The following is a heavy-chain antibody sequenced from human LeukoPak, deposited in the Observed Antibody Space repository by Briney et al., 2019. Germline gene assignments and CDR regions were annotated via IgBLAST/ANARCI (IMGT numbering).Heavy chain of an antibody. Sequence: SSETLSLTCAVYGGSFSGYYWIWIRQPPGKGLEWIGYIYYSGSTYYNPSLKSRVTISVDTSKNQFSLKLSSVTAADTAVYYCARAGHYYDSSGYYPGDAFDIWGQGTMVTVSS. V-gene: IGHV4-30-4*08. CDR1: GGSFSGYY. CDR2: IYYSGST. CDR3: ARAGHYYDSSGYYPGDAFDI. J-gene: IGHJ3*02. D-gene: IGHD3-22*01.